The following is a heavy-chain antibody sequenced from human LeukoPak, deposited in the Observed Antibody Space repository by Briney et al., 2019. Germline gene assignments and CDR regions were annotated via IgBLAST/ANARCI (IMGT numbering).Heavy chain of an antibody. CDR2: ISAYNGNT. J-gene: IGHJ3*02. V-gene: IGHV1-18*01. CDR3: ARAYYYGSGSYPPDAFDI. Sequence: ASVKVSCKASGYSFTSYGFSWVRQAPGQGPEWMGWISAYNGNTKYAEKLQGRVTMTTDTSTSTAYMELRSLRSDDTAVYYCARAYYYGSGSYPPDAFDIWGQGTMVTVSS. CDR1: GYSFTSYG. D-gene: IGHD3-10*01.